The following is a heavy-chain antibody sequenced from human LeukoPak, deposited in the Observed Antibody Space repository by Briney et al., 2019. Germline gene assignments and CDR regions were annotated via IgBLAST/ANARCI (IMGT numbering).Heavy chain of an antibody. D-gene: IGHD6-13*01. J-gene: IGHJ4*02. V-gene: IGHV4-34*01. Sequence: PSETLSLTCAVYGGSFSGYYWSWIRQPPGKGLEWIGEINHSGSTNYNPSLKSRVTISVDTSKNQFSLKLTSMTAADTAVYYCARADSGTWSFIDHWGQGTLVTVSS. CDR3: ARADSGTWSFIDH. CDR1: GGSFSGYY. CDR2: INHSGST.